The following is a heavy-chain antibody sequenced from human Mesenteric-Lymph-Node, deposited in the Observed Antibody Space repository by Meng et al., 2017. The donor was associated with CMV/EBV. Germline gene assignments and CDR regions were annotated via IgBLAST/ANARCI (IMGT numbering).Heavy chain of an antibody. J-gene: IGHJ4*02. D-gene: IGHD3-10*01. CDR3: VRELSGGYFDY. CDR1: GYAFTDYL. Sequence: ASVKVSCKASGYAFTDYLLHWVRQVPGLGLEWMGLINPSGGTTNYAQKFQGRVTMTRDTSTSTVYMELSSLTSEDTALYYCVRELSGGYFDYWGQGTPVTVSS. V-gene: IGHV1-46*01. CDR2: INPSGGTT.